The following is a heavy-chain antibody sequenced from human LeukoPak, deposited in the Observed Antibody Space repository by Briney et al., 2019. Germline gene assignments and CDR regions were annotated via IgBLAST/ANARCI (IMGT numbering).Heavy chain of an antibody. CDR3: AELGITMIGGV. CDR2: INPSGGST. D-gene: IGHD3-10*02. CDR1: GYTFTSYY. V-gene: IGHV1-46*01. J-gene: IGHJ6*04. Sequence: ASVKVSCKASGYTFTSYYMHWVRQAPGQGLEWMGIINPSGGSTSYAQKFQGRVTMTRDMSTSTVYMALNSLRAEDTAVYYCAELGITMIGGVWGKGTTVTISS.